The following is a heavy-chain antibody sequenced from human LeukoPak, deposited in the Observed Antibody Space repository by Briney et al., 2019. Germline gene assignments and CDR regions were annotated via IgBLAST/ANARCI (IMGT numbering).Heavy chain of an antibody. CDR3: ARDTGAVHWFDP. CDR2: ISYDGSNK. Sequence: GSLRLSCAASGFTFSSYAMHWVRQAPGKGLEWVAVISYDGSNKYYADSVKGRFTISRDNSKNTLYLQMNSLRAEDTAVYYCARDTGAVHWFDPWGQGTLVTVS. J-gene: IGHJ5*02. V-gene: IGHV3-30-3*01. CDR1: GFTFSSYA. D-gene: IGHD4-11*01.